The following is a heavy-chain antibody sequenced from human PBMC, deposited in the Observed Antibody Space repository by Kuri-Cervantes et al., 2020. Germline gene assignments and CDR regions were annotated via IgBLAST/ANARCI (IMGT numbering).Heavy chain of an antibody. Sequence: GGSLRLSCAASGFTFSTYVMHWVRQAPGKGLEWVAVISFDGSNKYYADSVKGRFTISRDNSKNKLFLQMHSLRSEDTAVYYCARGGGSDYDYYYYYMDVWGKGTTVTVSS. D-gene: IGHD5-12*01. CDR3: ARGGGSDYDYYYYYMDV. V-gene: IGHV3-30*04. J-gene: IGHJ6*03. CDR2: ISFDGSNK. CDR1: GFTFSTYV.